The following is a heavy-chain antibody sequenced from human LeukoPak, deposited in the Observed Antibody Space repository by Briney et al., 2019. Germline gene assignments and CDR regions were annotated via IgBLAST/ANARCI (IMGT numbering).Heavy chain of an antibody. CDR1: GFTFSSYA. D-gene: IGHD2-15*01. CDR2: ISGSGGST. J-gene: IGHJ3*02. Sequence: GGSLRLSCAASGFTFSSYAMSWVCQAPGKGLEWVSAISGSGGSTYYADSVKGRFTISRDNAKNSLYLQMNSLRAEDTAVYYCARVYCSGGSCYFDAFDIWGQGTMVTVSS. CDR3: ARVYCSGGSCYFDAFDI. V-gene: IGHV3-23*01.